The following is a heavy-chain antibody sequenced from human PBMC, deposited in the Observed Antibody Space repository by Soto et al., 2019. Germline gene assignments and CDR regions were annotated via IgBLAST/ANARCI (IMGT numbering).Heavy chain of an antibody. Sequence: VGSLRLSCAASGFTFSDYYMSWVRQAPGRGLEWISYSSNSGTFARYATSVKGRFSISRDNANNSLYLEMNSLRVEDTAVYYCARSGDNFNVLDYWGQGTPVTVSS. CDR2: SSNSGTFA. CDR1: GFTFSDYY. CDR3: ARSGDNFNVLDY. V-gene: IGHV3-11*06. J-gene: IGHJ4*02. D-gene: IGHD1-1*01.